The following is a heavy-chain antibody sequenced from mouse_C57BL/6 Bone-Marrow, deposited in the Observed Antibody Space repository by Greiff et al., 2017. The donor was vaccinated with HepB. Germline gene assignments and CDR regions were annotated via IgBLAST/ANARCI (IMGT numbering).Heavy chain of an antibody. J-gene: IGHJ3*01. Sequence: DVMLVESGGGLVKPGGSLKLSCAASGFTFSDYGMHWVRQAPEKGLEWVAYISSGSSTIYYADTVKGRFTISIDNAKNTLFLQMTRLRSEDTAMYYCAMGGNYAWFAYWGQGTLVTVSA. CDR1: GFTFSDYG. V-gene: IGHV5-17*01. CDR2: ISSGSSTI. CDR3: AMGGNYAWFAY. D-gene: IGHD2-1*01.